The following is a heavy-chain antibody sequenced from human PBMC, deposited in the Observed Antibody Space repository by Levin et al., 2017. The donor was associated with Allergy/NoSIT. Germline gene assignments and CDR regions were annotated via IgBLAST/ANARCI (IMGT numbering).Heavy chain of an antibody. CDR3: ARVAGYSYGYYFDY. D-gene: IGHD5-18*01. Sequence: SQTRSLTCAVSGGSISSGGYSWSWIRQPPGKGLEWIGNIYLSGSTYYNPSLKSRVTISVDRSKNQFSLNLSSVTAADTAVYYCARVAGYSYGYYFDYWGQGTLVTVSS. CDR2: IYLSGST. V-gene: IGHV4-30-2*01. CDR1: GGSISSGGYS. J-gene: IGHJ4*02.